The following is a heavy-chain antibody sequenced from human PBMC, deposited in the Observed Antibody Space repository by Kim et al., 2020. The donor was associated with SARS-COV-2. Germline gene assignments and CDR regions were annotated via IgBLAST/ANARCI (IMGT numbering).Heavy chain of an antibody. J-gene: IGHJ3*02. V-gene: IGHV3-9*01. D-gene: IGHD6-19*01. CDR1: GFTFDDYA. Sequence: GGSLRLSCAASGFTFDDYAMHWVRQAPGKGLEWVSGISWNSGSIGYADSVKGRFTISRDNAKNSLYLQMNSLRAEDTALYYCAKDIMIGSSGWLEYDAFDIWGQGTMVTVSS. CDR3: AKDIMIGSSGWLEYDAFDI. CDR2: ISWNSGSI.